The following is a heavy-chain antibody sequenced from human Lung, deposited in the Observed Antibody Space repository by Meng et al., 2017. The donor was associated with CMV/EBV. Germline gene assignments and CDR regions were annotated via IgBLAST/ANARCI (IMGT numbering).Heavy chain of an antibody. CDR3: ASFPPPGKQWLVTDY. CDR1: GGSISSSNW. V-gene: IGHV4-4*03. J-gene: IGHJ4*02. CDR2: IYHSGST. D-gene: IGHD6-19*01. Sequence: VSLQYAGPGLWKPPGTLSLPCAVSGGSISSSNWWSWVRQPPGKGLEWIGEIYHSGSTNYNPSLKSRVTISVDKSKNQFSLKLSSVTAADTAVYYCASFPPPGKQWLVTDYWGQGTLVTVSS.